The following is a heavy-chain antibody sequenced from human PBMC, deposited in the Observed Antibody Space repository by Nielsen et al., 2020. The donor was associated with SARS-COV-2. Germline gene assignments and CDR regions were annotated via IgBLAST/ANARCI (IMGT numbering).Heavy chain of an antibody. CDR3: AREADGGNSDY. J-gene: IGHJ4*02. CDR1: GGSISSGGYY. V-gene: IGHV4-31*03. Sequence: SETLSLTCTVSGGSISSGGYYWSWIRQHLGKGLEWIGYIYYSGSTYYNPSLKSRVTISVDTSKNQFSLKLSSVTAADTAVYYCAREADGGNSDYWGQGTLVTVSS. D-gene: IGHD4-23*01. CDR2: IYYSGST.